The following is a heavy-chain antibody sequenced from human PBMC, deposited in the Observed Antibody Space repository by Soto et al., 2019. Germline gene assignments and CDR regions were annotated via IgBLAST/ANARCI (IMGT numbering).Heavy chain of an antibody. CDR1: GFTFGDYA. CDR2: IRSKAYGGTT. V-gene: IGHV3-49*03. Sequence: GGSLRLSCTASGFTFGDYAMSWFRQAPGKGLEWVGFIRSKAYGGTTEYAAPVKGRFTISRDDSKSIAYLQMNSLKTEDTAVYYCTRGGSIGRLVNWGQGTMVTVSS. CDR3: TRGGSIGRLVN. J-gene: IGHJ3*01. D-gene: IGHD1-26*01.